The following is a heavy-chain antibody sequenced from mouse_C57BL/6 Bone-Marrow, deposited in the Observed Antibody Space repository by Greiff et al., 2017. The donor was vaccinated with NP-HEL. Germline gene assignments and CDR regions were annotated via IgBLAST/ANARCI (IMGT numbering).Heavy chain of an antibody. CDR2: IYPGNSDT. D-gene: IGHD2-3*01. CDR3: TREGVYDGYYPAWFAY. CDR1: GYTFTSYW. J-gene: IGHJ3*01. V-gene: IGHV1-5*01. Sequence: EVQLQQSGTVLARPGASVKMSCKTSGYTFTSYWMHWVKQRPGQGLEWIGAIYPGNSDTSYNQKFKGKAKLTAVTSASTAYMELSSLTNEDSAVYYCTREGVYDGYYPAWFAYWGQGTLVTVSA.